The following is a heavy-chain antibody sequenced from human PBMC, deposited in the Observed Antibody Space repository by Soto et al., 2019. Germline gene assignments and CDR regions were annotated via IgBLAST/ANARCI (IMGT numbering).Heavy chain of an antibody. CDR1: GYSFTSYG. CDR3: ARDAPDYFDVWRGYYRSPYYYVMDV. J-gene: IGHJ6*02. Sequence: QVQLVQSGAEVKKPGASVKVSCEASGYSFTSYGISWVRQAPGQGLEWMGWISAYNGNTNYAQKVQGRVAMTTDTSTNTADMELRSLASDGPAAYSCARDAPDYFDVWRGYYRSPYYYVMDVWGQGTTVTVSS. V-gene: IGHV1-18*04. D-gene: IGHD3-3*01. CDR2: ISAYNGNT.